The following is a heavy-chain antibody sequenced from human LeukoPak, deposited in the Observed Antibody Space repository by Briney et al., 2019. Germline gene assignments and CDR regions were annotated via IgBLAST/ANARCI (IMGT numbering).Heavy chain of an antibody. D-gene: IGHD3-22*01. J-gene: IGHJ4*02. V-gene: IGHV4-39*01. Sequence: SETLSLTCTVSGASISGNSFYWGWVRQPPGKGLEWIGNIYYTGITYYNPSLKSRVTISVDTSKNQFSLRLNSVTAADTAIYYCASPGITTFDYWGQGTLVTASS. CDR2: IYYTGIT. CDR1: GASISGNSFY. CDR3: ASPGITTFDY.